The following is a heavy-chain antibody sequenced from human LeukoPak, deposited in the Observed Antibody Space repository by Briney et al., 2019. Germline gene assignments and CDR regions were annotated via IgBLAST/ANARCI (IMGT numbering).Heavy chain of an antibody. V-gene: IGHV3-74*01. CDR1: GFTFSSYW. CDR2: INSDGRST. J-gene: IGHJ6*03. Sequence: GGSLRLSCAASGFTFSSYWMHWVRQAPGKGLVWVSRINSDGRSTSYADSLKGRFTISRDNARNSLYLQMNSLRAEDTAMYYCARDGDKSGEGHYYFYMDVWGKGATVTVFS. D-gene: IGHD3-10*01. CDR3: ARDGDKSGEGHYYFYMDV.